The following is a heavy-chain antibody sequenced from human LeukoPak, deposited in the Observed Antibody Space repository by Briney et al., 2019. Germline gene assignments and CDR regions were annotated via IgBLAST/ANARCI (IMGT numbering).Heavy chain of an antibody. J-gene: IGHJ2*01. CDR3: ARRRGYSLGFAWFFDL. D-gene: IGHD5-18*01. Sequence: PSETLSLTCAVYGGSFSGYYWSWIRQPAGKGLEWIGEINHSGSTNYNPSLKSRVTISVDTSKNQFSLKLSSVTAADTAVFYCARRRGYSLGFAWFFDLWGRGTLVTVSS. V-gene: IGHV4-34*01. CDR1: GGSFSGYY. CDR2: INHSGST.